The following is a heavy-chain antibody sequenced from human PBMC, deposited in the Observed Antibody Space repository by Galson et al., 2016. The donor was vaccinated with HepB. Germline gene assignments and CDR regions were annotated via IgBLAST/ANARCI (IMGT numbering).Heavy chain of an antibody. Sequence: SVKVSCKATGVAFSGYVMTWVRQAPGQGLEWMGGIVPLQNTPTYAQQFQGRVTISADESTRTAYMELRSLRSEDTAVYYCARSVTSIRLTDFYYTMDVWGRGTPVIVSS. CDR2: IVPLQNTP. D-gene: IGHD3-16*01. CDR3: ARSVTSIRLTDFYYTMDV. V-gene: IGHV1-69*13. J-gene: IGHJ6*02. CDR1: GVAFSGYV.